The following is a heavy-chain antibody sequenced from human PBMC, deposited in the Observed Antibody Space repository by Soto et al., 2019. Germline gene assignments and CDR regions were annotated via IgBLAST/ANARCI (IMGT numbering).Heavy chain of an antibody. CDR1: SGSISSSNW. V-gene: IGHV4-4*02. CDR2: IYHSGST. J-gene: IGHJ6*03. Sequence: SETLSLTCAVSSGSISSSNWWSWVRQPPGKGLEWIGEIYHSGSTNYNPSLKSRVTISVDKSKNQFSLKLSSVTAADTAVYYCAGDYGLDYYMDVWGKGTTVTVSS. CDR3: AGDYGLDYYMDV. D-gene: IGHD4-17*01.